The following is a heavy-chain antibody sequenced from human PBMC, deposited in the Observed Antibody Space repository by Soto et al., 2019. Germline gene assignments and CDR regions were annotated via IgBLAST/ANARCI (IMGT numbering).Heavy chain of an antibody. CDR2: IIPIFGTA. D-gene: IGHD1-26*01. V-gene: IGHV1-69*13. CDR1: GGTFSSYA. CDR3: ASGTGLDPYPTHRVGAFEI. Sequence: SVTHACKATGGTFSSYAISWVRQAPGQGLEWMGGIIPIFGTANYAQKFQGRVTITADESTSTAYMELSSLRSEDTAVYYCASGTGLDPYPTHRVGAFEIWAQGRRVT. J-gene: IGHJ3*02.